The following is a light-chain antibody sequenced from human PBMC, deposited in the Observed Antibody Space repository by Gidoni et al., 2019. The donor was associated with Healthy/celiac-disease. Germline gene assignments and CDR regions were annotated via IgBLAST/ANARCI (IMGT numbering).Light chain of an antibody. CDR1: KLGDKY. Sequence: SYELTQPPSVSVPPGQTASITCSGDKLGDKYARWYQQKPGQSPVLVIYQDSKRPSGIPERFSGSNSGNTATLTISGTQAMDEADYYCQAWDSSTVVFGGGTKLTVL. CDR2: QDS. CDR3: QAWDSSTVV. J-gene: IGLJ2*01. V-gene: IGLV3-1*01.